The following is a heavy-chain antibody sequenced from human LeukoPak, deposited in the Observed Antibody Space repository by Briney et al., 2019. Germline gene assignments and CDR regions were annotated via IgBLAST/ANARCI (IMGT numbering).Heavy chain of an antibody. CDR3: ANSLGSRDGYNYYFDY. J-gene: IGHJ4*02. CDR1: GFTFSSYG. V-gene: IGHV3-30*18. CDR2: ISYDGSNK. Sequence: GGSLRLSCAASGFTFSSYGMHWVRQDPGKGLEWVAVISYDGSNKYYADSVKGRFTISRDNSKNTLYLQMNSLRAEDTAVYYCANSLGSRDGYNYYFDYWGQGTLVTVSS. D-gene: IGHD5-24*01.